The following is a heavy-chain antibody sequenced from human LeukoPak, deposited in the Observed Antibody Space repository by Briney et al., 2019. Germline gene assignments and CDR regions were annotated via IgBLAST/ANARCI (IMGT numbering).Heavy chain of an antibody. D-gene: IGHD1-26*01. CDR2: IYYSGST. CDR1: GGSISSYY. V-gene: IGHV4-59*12. J-gene: IGHJ4*02. CDR3: ARSNGVGATADY. Sequence: SETLSLTCTVSGGSISSYYWSWIRQPPGKGLEWIGYIYYSGSTNYNPSLKSRVTISVDTSKNQFSLKLSSVTVADTAVYYCARSNGVGATADYWGQGTLVTVSS.